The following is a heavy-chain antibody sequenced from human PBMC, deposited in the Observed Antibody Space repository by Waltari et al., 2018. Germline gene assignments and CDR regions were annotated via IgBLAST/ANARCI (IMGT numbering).Heavy chain of an antibody. D-gene: IGHD2-21*01. J-gene: IGHJ4*02. CDR1: GFTFSSYG. CDR2: IRYDGSNK. CDR3: AKEGGQYCGGDCYLFDY. Sequence: QVQLVESGGGVVQPGGSLRLSCAASGFTFSSYGMHWVRQAPGKGLAWVAFIRYDGSNKYYADSVKGRFTISRDNSKNTLYLQMNSLRAEDTAVYYCAKEGGQYCGGDCYLFDYWGQGTLVTVSS. V-gene: IGHV3-30*02.